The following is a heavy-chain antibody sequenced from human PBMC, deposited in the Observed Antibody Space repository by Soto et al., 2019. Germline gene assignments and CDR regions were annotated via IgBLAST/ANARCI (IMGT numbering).Heavy chain of an antibody. CDR2: IYKSATT. Sequence: SETLSLTCSVSGDSISNLDYFWAWIRQPPGQALEYIGYIYKSATTYYNPSFESRVAISVDTSKSQFSLNVTSVTAADTAVYFCARGRYCLTGRCFPNWFDSWGQGALVTVST. J-gene: IGHJ5*01. V-gene: IGHV4-30-4*01. D-gene: IGHD7-27*01. CDR3: ARGRYCLTGRCFPNWFDS. CDR1: GDSISNLDYF.